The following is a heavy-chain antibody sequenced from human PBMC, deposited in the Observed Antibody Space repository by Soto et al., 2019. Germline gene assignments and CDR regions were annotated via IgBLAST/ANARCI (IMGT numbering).Heavy chain of an antibody. CDR1: GFTFDDYA. CDR2: ISWNSGSI. D-gene: IGHD3-9*01. J-gene: IGHJ3*02. CDR3: AKDKNWLLSLSAFDI. V-gene: IGHV3-9*01. Sequence: GGSLRLSCAASGFTFDDYAMHWVRQAPGKGLEWVSGISWNSGSIGYADSVKGRFTISRDNAKNSLYLQMNSLRAEDTALYYCAKDKNWLLSLSAFDIWGQGTMVTVSS.